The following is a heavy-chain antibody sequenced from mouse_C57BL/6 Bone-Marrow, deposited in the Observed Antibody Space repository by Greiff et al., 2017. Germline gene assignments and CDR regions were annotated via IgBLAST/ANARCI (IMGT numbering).Heavy chain of an antibody. Sequence: VQLQQSGTVLARPGASVKMSCKTSGYTFTSYWMHWVKQRPGQGLEWIGAIYPGNSDTSSNQKFKGKAKLTAVTSASTAYMELSSLTNEDSAVYYCTRGDGYYVFYAMDYWGQGTSVTVSS. D-gene: IGHD2-3*01. V-gene: IGHV1-5*01. CDR2: IYPGNSDT. J-gene: IGHJ4*01. CDR1: GYTFTSYW. CDR3: TRGDGYYVFYAMDY.